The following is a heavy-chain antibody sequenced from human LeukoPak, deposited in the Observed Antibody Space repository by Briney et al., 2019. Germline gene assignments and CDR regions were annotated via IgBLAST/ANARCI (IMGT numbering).Heavy chain of an antibody. CDR3: ARDREAVADYYFDY. CDR2: IKQDGSEK. D-gene: IGHD6-19*01. CDR1: GFTFSSYW. J-gene: IGHJ4*02. V-gene: IGHV3-7*01. Sequence: GGSLRLSCAASGFTFSSYWMSWVSQAPGKGLEWVVDIKQDGSEKYYVDSVKGRFTISRDNAKNSLYLQMNSLRAEDTAVYYCARDREAVADYYFDYWGQGTLVTVSS.